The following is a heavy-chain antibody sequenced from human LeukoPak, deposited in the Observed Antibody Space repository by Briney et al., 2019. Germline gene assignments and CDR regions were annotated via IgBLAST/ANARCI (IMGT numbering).Heavy chain of an antibody. D-gene: IGHD3-16*02. J-gene: IGHJ4*02. V-gene: IGHV1-2*02. CDR1: GCTFTGYY. CDR2: INPNSGGT. Sequence: ASVKVSCKASGCTFTGYYMHWVRQAPGQGLEWMGWINPNSGGTNYAQKFQGRVTMTRDTSISTAYMELSRLRSDDTAVYYCAGVDGVWGSYRLRYWGQGTLVTVSS. CDR3: AGVDGVWGSYRLRY.